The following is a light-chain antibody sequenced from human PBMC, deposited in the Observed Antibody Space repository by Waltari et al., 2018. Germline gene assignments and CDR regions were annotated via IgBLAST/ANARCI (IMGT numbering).Light chain of an antibody. CDR2: GAS. V-gene: IGKV1-39*01. CDR3: QQSYHLPWT. CDR1: YYIRSY. Sequence: DVQLTQSPSSLSASVGDRVAITCRSSYYIRSYLNWYQQKPGKAPTLLISGASSLESGVPSRFRGTESGAEFTLTISSLQPDDVATYFCQQSYHLPWTFGQGTRVEI. J-gene: IGKJ1*01.